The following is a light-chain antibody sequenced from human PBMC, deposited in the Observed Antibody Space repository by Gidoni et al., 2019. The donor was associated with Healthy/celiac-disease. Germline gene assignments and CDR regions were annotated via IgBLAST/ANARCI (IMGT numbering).Light chain of an antibody. J-gene: IGKJ1*01. CDR2: AAS. CDR1: QGISSH. Sequence: AIRMTQSPSSLSASTGDRVTITCRASQGISSHLAWYQQKPVKAPKLLIYAASTLQSGVPSSFSGSGSGTDFTLTISCLQSEDFATYYCQQYYSYPRPFGQGTKVEIK. V-gene: IGKV1-8*01. CDR3: QQYYSYPRP.